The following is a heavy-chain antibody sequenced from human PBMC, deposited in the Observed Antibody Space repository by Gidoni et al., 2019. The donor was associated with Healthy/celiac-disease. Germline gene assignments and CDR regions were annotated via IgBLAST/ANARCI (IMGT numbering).Heavy chain of an antibody. CDR3: AADSGDYFYYYGMDV. CDR2: IVVGSGNT. J-gene: IGHJ6*02. Sequence: QVQLVQSGPEVKNPGTSVKVSCMASGFTFTSSAMQWLRQARGQRLEWLGWIVVGSGNTNYEQKFQERVTITRDMSTSTAYMELSSLRSEDTAVYYCAADSGDYFYYYGMDVWGQGTTVTVSS. V-gene: IGHV1-58*02. D-gene: IGHD4-17*01. CDR1: GFTFTSSA.